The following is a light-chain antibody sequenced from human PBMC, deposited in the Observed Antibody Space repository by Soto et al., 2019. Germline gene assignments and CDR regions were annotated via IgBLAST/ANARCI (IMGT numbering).Light chain of an antibody. J-gene: IGKJ4*01. Sequence: DIQLTQSPSFLSASVGDRVTITCRASQDISDYLAWYQQRPGKAPKLLIFAASSLQSGVPSRFSGSGSGTDFTLTISSLQPEDFATYYCQQSYNTPLTFGGGTKVDIK. CDR2: AAS. CDR3: QQSYNTPLT. CDR1: QDISDY. V-gene: IGKV1-39*01.